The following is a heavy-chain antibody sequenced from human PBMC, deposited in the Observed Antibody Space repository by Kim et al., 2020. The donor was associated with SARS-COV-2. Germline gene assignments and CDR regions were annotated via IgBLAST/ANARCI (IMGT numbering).Heavy chain of an antibody. CDR3: AREGVAAGPCVDC. J-gene: IGHJ4*02. D-gene: IGHD6-13*01. Sequence: YADSVRGRFTISRDKSKNTLDLQMNSLRAEDTALYYCAREGVAAGPCVDCWGQGTLVTVSS. V-gene: IGHV3-23*01.